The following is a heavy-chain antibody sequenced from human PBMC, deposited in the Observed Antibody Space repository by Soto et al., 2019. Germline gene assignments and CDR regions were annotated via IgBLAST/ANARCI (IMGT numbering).Heavy chain of an antibody. CDR1: GFTFSSYA. Sequence: GGSLRLSCAASGFTFSSYAMSWVRQAPGKGLEWVSAISGSGGSTYYADSVKGRFTISRDNSKNTLYLQMNSLRAEDTAVYYCAKVSYDYIWGSYRMLPVDYWGQGTLVTVSS. CDR2: ISGSGGST. CDR3: AKVSYDYIWGSYRMLPVDY. J-gene: IGHJ4*02. V-gene: IGHV3-23*01. D-gene: IGHD3-16*02.